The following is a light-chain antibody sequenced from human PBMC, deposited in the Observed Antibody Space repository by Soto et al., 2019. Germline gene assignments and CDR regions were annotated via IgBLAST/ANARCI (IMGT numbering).Light chain of an antibody. CDR3: QQYNGWPPIT. J-gene: IGKJ4*01. Sequence: EVVMTQSPATLSVSPGEGATLSCRASQTISSNLAWYQQKPGQAPRLVIFDASTRATGIPDRFSGRGSGTEFTLTISSLQSEDFAVYFCQQYNGWPPITFGGGTKVDIK. CDR1: QTISSN. V-gene: IGKV3-15*01. CDR2: DAS.